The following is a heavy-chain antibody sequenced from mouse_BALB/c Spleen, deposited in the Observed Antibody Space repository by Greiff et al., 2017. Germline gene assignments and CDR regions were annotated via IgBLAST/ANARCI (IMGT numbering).Heavy chain of an antibody. CDR2: ISSGGSYT. J-gene: IGHJ2*01. CDR1: GFTFSSYG. V-gene: IGHV5-6*02. D-gene: IGHD3-3*01. Sequence: EVKLVESGGDLVKPGGSLKLSCAASGFTFSSYGMSWVRQTPDKRLEWVATISSGGSYTYYPDSVKGRFTISRDNAMNTLYLQMSSLKSEDTAMYYCARRDVGDCWGQGTTLTVSS. CDR3: ARRDVGDC.